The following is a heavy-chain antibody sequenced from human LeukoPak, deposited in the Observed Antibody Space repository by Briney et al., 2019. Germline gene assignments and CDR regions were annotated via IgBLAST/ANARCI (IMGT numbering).Heavy chain of an antibody. J-gene: IGHJ4*02. CDR1: GFTFSSYG. CDR3: ARGTYYQPPYY. D-gene: IGHD1-26*01. V-gene: IGHV3-30*02. CDR2: IQYDGSSK. Sequence: GGSLRLSCAASGFTFSSYGMFWVRQAPGKGLEWVAFIQYDGSSKYYADSVKGRFTISRDNSKNTLYLQMNSLRAEDTAVYYCARGTYYQPPYYWGQGTLVTVSS.